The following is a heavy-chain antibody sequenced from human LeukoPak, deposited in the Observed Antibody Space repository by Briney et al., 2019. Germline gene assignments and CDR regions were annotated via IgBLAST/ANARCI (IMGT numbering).Heavy chain of an antibody. CDR2: ISGSGGSI. J-gene: IGHJ6*02. V-gene: IGHV3-23*01. Sequence: GGSLRLSCTASGFTFSSYAISWVRQAPGKGLEWVSAISGSGGSIYYADSVKGRFTISRDNSKNTLYLQMNSLRAEDTAVYYCARDRYDILTGFSFWGQGTTVTVSS. CDR3: ARDRYDILTGFSF. D-gene: IGHD3-9*01. CDR1: GFTFSSYA.